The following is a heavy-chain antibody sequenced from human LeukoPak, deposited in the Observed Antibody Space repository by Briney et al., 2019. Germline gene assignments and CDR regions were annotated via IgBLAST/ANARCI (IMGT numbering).Heavy chain of an antibody. J-gene: IGHJ4*02. CDR1: GLTFSRSG. V-gene: IGHV3-30*02. D-gene: IGHD6-25*01. Sequence: GGSLRLSCAASGLTFSRSGMHWVRQAPGKGLEWVAFIRHDGSNKYYADSVKGRFTISRDNSKNTVYLQMNSLRGEDTAVYYCAKDLSGYWGQGTLVTVSS. CDR2: IRHDGSNK. CDR3: AKDLSGY.